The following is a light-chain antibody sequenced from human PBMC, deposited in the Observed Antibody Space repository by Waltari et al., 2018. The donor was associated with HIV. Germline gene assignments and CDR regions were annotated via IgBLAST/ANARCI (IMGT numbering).Light chain of an antibody. V-gene: IGLV1-51*01. CDR3: GTWDSSLSAGV. J-gene: IGLJ2*01. CDR1: NSHIGNNY. CDR2: DNN. Sequence: QSVLTQPPSVSAAPGQKLTIPCSGSNSHIGNNYVSWYQQLPGSAPKLHIYDNNKRPSGIPDRFSGSKSGTSATLGITGLQTGDEADYYCGTWDSSLSAGVFGGGTKVTVL.